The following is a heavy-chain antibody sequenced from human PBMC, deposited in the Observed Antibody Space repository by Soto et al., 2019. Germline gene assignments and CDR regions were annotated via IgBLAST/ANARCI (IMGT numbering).Heavy chain of an antibody. CDR3: ARPVRGYYYYYYMDV. CDR2: INHSGST. CDR1: GGSFSGYY. Sequence: NPSETLSLTCAVYGGSFSGYYWSWIRQPPGKGLEWIGEINHSGSTNYNPSLKSRVTISVDTSKNQFSLKLSSVTAADTAVYYCARPVRGYYYYYYMDVWGKGTTVTVSS. J-gene: IGHJ6*03. V-gene: IGHV4-34*01.